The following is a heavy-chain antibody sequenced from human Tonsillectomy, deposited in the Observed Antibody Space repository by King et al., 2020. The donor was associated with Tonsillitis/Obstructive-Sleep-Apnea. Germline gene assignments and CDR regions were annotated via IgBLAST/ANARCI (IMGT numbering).Heavy chain of an antibody. D-gene: IGHD1-1*01. V-gene: IGHV3-11*05. Sequence: QVQLVESGGGLVKPGGSLRLSCVASGFTFSDFYMSWIRQAPGKGLEWVSYITSSSSFTNYADSVKGRFTISRDNAKNSLFLQINSLRAEDTAVYYCARDSNWNGDDGFDIWGQRTMVTVSS. CDR1: GFTFSDFY. CDR3: ARDSNWNGDDGFDI. CDR2: ITSSSSFT. J-gene: IGHJ3*02.